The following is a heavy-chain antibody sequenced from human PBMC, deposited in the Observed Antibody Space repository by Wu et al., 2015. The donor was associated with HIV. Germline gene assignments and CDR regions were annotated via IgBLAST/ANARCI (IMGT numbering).Heavy chain of an antibody. CDR3: ARDGPPYSSGWKNWFDS. CDR1: GYTFTSYG. CDR2: ISAYNGNT. Sequence: QVQLVQSGAEVKKPGASVKVSCKASGYTFTSYGISWVRQAPGQGLEWMGWISAYNGNTNYAQKLQGRVTMTTDTSTNTAYMELRSLRSDDTAVYYCARDGPPYSSGWKNWFDSWGQGTLVTVSS. D-gene: IGHD6-19*01. V-gene: IGHV1-18*01. J-gene: IGHJ5*01.